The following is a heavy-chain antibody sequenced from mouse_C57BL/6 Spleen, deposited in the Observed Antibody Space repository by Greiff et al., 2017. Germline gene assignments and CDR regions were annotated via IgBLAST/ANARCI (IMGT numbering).Heavy chain of an antibody. D-gene: IGHD2-4*01. V-gene: IGHV5-17*01. J-gene: IGHJ4*01. CDR2: LSSGSSTI. CDR1: GFTFSDYG. CDR3: ARGYDYDYYYAMDY. Sequence: DVKLQESGGGLVKPGGSLKLSCAASGFTFSDYGMHWVRQAPEKGLEWVAYLSSGSSTIYYADTVKGRFTISRDNAKNTLFLQMTSLRSEDTAMYYCARGYDYDYYYAMDYWGQGTSVTVSS.